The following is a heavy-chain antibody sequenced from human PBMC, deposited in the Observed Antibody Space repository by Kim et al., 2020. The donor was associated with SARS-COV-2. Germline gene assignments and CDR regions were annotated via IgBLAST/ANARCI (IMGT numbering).Heavy chain of an antibody. J-gene: IGHJ3*02. V-gene: IGHV5-51*01. CDR3: ARRWLADSFDI. CDR2: LYPGDSDT. CDR1: GYSFTSYW. Sequence: GESLKISCKGSGYSFTSYWIAWVRQMPGKGLECVGVLYPGDSDTKYSPSFQGQVTISADKSINTAYLQWSGLKASDTAIYYCARRWLADSFDIWGQGTMVTVSS. D-gene: IGHD6-19*01.